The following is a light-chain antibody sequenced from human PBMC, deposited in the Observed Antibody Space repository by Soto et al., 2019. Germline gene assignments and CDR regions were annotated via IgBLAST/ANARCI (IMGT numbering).Light chain of an antibody. CDR1: QTISSW. J-gene: IGKJ1*01. CDR2: KAS. V-gene: IGKV1-5*03. Sequence: IKMSQSPSTLSGSVGDKVTLTCRASQTISSWLAWYQQKPGKAPKLLIYKASTLKSGVPSRFSGSGSGTEFTLTISSLQPDDFATYYCQHYNSYSEAFGQGAKV. CDR3: QHYNSYSEA.